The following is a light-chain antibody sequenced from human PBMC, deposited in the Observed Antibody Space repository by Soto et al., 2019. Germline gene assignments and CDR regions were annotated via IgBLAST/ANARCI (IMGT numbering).Light chain of an antibody. CDR1: SSDVGFFNY. J-gene: IGLJ1*01. CDR2: EVN. Sequence: QSVLTQPLSVSGAPGQSVTISCTGTSSDVGFFNYVSWYQHHPGKVPKFLIYEVNKRPSGVPDRFSGSKSGNTASLTVSGLQPEDEAEYFCSSFVDGTSYVFGTGTKVTVL. V-gene: IGLV2-8*01. CDR3: SSFVDGTSYV.